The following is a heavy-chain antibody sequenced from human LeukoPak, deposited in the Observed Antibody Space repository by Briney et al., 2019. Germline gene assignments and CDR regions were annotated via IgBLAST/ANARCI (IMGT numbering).Heavy chain of an antibody. J-gene: IGHJ5*02. CDR3: ARDHAEYSGSYSNWFDP. D-gene: IGHD1-26*01. CDR2: INPNSGGT. CDR1: GYTFTGYY. Sequence: GASVKVSCKASGYTFTGYYMHWVRQAPGQGLEWMGWINPNSGGTNYAQKFQGRVTMTRDTSISTAYMELSSLRSEDTAVYYCARDHAEYSGSYSNWFDPWGQGTLVAVSS. V-gene: IGHV1-2*02.